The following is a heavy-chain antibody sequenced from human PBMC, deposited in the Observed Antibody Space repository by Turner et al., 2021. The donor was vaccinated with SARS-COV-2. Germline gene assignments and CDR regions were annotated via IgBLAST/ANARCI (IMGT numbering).Heavy chain of an antibody. CDR1: GVSITSTNFF. V-gene: IGHV4-39*01. J-gene: IGHJ4*02. CDR3: ASLYHHDTSCVDF. Sequence: QVPPQESGPGLVKPSETLSLSCTVSGVSITSTNFFWGWIRQSPGKGVEWLGPFSYSVTPFYHPSFKGRVTMSADPSKRRFFLRLTSVTAADTAVYYCASLYHHDTSCVDFWGQGTQVTVSS. D-gene: IGHD2-21*01. CDR2: FSYSVTP.